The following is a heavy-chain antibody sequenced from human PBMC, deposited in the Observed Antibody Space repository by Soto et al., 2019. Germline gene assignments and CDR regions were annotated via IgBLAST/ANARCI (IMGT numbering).Heavy chain of an antibody. CDR3: ARNGEGNYYYYYGMDV. J-gene: IGHJ6*02. D-gene: IGHD4-17*01. CDR2: ISAYNGNT. CDR1: GYTFTSYG. Sequence: ASVKVSCKASGYTFTSYGISWVRQAPGQGLEWMGWISAYNGNTNYAQKLQGRVTMTTDTSTSTAYMELRSLRSDDTAVYYCARNGEGNYYYYYGMDVWGQGTTVNVSS. V-gene: IGHV1-18*01.